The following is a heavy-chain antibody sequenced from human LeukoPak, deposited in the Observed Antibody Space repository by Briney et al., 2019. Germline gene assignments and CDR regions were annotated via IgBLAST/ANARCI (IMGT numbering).Heavy chain of an antibody. Sequence: PSETLSLTRTVSGGSISSSSYYWGWIRQPPGKGLEWIGSIYYSGSTYYNPSLKSRVTISVDTSKNQFSLKLTSVTAADTAVYYCAYNRNFALDNWGQGTLVTVSS. J-gene: IGHJ4*02. CDR2: IYYSGST. V-gene: IGHV4-39*07. D-gene: IGHD1-7*01. CDR1: GGSISSSSYY. CDR3: AYNRNFALDN.